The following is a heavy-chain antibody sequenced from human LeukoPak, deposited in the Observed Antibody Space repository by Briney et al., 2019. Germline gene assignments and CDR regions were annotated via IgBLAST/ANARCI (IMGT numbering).Heavy chain of an antibody. J-gene: IGHJ4*02. CDR1: GFTFSDFY. CDR3: ARVGETVTASDY. D-gene: IGHD4-17*01. Sequence: GGSLRLSCAASGFTFSDFYMSWIRQAPGKGLEWVSYISSSSSYTNYADSVKGRFTISRDNAKNSLYLQMNGLRAEDTAVYYCARVGETVTASDYWGQGTLVTVSS. V-gene: IGHV3-11*06. CDR2: ISSSSSYT.